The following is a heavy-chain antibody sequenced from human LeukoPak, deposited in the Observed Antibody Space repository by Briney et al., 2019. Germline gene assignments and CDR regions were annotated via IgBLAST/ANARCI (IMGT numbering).Heavy chain of an antibody. Sequence: GGSLRLSCAASGFTFSSYAMSWVRQAPGKGLEWGAAISGSGGSTYYSDSVKGRFTISRDNSKNTLYLQMNSLRAEDTAVYYCAKGTVHYYYYMDVWGKGTTVTVSS. CDR2: ISGSGGST. J-gene: IGHJ6*03. CDR1: GFTFSSYA. D-gene: IGHD4-11*01. V-gene: IGHV3-23*01. CDR3: AKGTVHYYYYMDV.